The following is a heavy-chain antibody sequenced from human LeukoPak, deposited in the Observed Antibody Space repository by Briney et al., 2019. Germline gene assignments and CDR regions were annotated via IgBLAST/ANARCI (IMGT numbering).Heavy chain of an antibody. V-gene: IGHV3-66*01. D-gene: IGHD1-26*01. J-gene: IGHJ4*02. CDR2: IYAGGST. CDR1: GFTVSSNH. CDR3: AKYKWELLRGGYYFDY. Sequence: PGGSLRLSCAASGFTVSSNHMSWVRQAPGKGLEWVSVIYAGGSTYYADSVKGRFTISRDNSKNTLYLQMNSLRAEDTAVYYCAKYKWELLRGGYYFDYWGQGTLVTVSS.